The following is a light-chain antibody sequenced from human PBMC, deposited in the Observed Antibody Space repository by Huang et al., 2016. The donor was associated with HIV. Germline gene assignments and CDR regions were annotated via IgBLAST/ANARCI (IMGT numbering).Light chain of an antibody. J-gene: IGKJ1*01. V-gene: IGKV1-5*03. CDR2: KSS. Sequence: DIQMTQSPSTLSASVGDRVTITCRASQSISSLLAWYQPKPGKAPNLLIYKSSNLKTGAPSRFSGRGSGTEFTLTISSRQPDDFATYFCQQYSTYSWTFGQGTKVEL. CDR3: QQYSTYSWT. CDR1: QSISSL.